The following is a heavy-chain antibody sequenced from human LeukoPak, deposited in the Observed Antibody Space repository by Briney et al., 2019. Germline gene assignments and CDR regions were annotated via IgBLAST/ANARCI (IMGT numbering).Heavy chain of an antibody. D-gene: IGHD3-10*01. J-gene: IGHJ6*03. CDR2: IIPIFGTA. CDR3: AGNPGGGYYYYYMDV. V-gene: IGHV1-69*05. CDR1: GGTFSSYA. Sequence: GSSVKVSCKASGGTFSSYAISWLREAPGQGLEWRGGIIPIFGTANYAQKFQGRVTITTNESTSTAYMELSSLISEDTAVYYCAGNPGGGYYYYYMDVWGKGTTVTVSS.